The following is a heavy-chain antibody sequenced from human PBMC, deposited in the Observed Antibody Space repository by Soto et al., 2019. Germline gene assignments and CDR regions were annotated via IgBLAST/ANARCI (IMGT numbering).Heavy chain of an antibody. CDR1: GYSFISYW. V-gene: IGHV5-10-1*01. J-gene: IGHJ6*02. CDR2: IDPSDSYT. Sequence: GESLKISCKGSGYSFISYWISWVRQMPGKGLEWMGRIDPSDSYTNYSPSFQGHVTISADKSISTAYLQWSSLKASDTAMYYCARLHYYDSSGYYARYYYYGMDVWGQGTTVTVSS. CDR3: ARLHYYDSSGYYARYYYYGMDV. D-gene: IGHD3-22*01.